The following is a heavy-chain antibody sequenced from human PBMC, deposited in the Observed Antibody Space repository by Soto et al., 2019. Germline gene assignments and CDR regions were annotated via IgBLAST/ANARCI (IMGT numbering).Heavy chain of an antibody. V-gene: IGHV2-5*02. CDR1: GFSLSTSGVG. D-gene: IGHD6-19*01. CDR2: IYWDDDK. Sequence: QITLKESGPTLVKPTQTLTLTCTFSGFSLSTSGVGVGWIRQPPGKALEWLALIYWDDDKHSSPSLKSRPTITKDTSKNQVVLTMTNMDPVDTATYYCAHKAAGGGYFDFWGQGTLVTVSS. CDR3: AHKAAGGGYFDF. J-gene: IGHJ4*02.